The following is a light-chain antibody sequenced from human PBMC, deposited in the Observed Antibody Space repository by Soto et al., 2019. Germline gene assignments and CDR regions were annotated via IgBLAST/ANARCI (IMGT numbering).Light chain of an antibody. V-gene: IGKV4-1*01. J-gene: IGKJ2*01. CDR1: QSVLFAAKNKNY. Sequence: DIVMTQSPDSLAVSLGERATINCKSSQSVLFAAKNKNYLAWFQQKPGQPPKLLIYWASTRESGVPDRFSGSGAETDFTLTISSLQAEDVAVYYCHQHYSFPHTFGQGTKVDIK. CDR2: WAS. CDR3: HQHYSFPHT.